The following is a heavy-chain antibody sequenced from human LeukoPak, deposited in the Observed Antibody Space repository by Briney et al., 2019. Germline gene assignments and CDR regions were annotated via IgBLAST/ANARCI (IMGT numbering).Heavy chain of an antibody. CDR2: ISWKSGTI. Sequence: GGSLRFSCAASGFTFDDYAMHWVRQAPGRGLEWVSGISWKSGTIDYADSVKGRFTISRDNAKNSLYLQMNSLRAEDTALYHCAKGYCSSTRCSPYNWFDPWGQGTLVTVSS. J-gene: IGHJ5*02. CDR3: AKGYCSSTRCSPYNWFDP. D-gene: IGHD2-2*01. CDR1: GFTFDDYA. V-gene: IGHV3-9*01.